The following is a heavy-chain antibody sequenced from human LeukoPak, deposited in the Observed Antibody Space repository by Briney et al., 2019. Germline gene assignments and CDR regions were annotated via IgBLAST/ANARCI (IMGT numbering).Heavy chain of an antibody. CDR3: ARDGDYGDYVGDFDY. CDR1: RFTFSNHA. Sequence: PSGSLRFSCAGSRFTFSNHAGPRLRRTQGQGLKWLVFISKEGSNEYFADSVKGRFSISRDNSKNTLYLQMNSLRAEDTAVYYCARDGDYGDYVGDFDYWGQGTLVTVSS. D-gene: IGHD4-17*01. CDR2: ISKEGSNE. V-gene: IGHV3-30-3*01. J-gene: IGHJ4*02.